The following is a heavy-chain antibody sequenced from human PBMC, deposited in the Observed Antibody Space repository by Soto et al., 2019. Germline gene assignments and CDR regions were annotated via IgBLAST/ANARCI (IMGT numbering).Heavy chain of an antibody. CDR2: VDYTGDT. Sequence: QVQLQQSGPRLVKPSETLSLTCTVSSGPDRSHNWGWIRQPPGRGREWRGYVDYTGDTAYNPSLRGRVTISADTSTNDISLTLNSVTAADTAVYYCVRQGIDYLHGLVDVWGQGTTVSVSS. V-gene: IGHV4-59*08. CDR3: VRQGIDYLHGLVDV. CDR1: SGPDRSHN. D-gene: IGHD4-17*01. J-gene: IGHJ6*02.